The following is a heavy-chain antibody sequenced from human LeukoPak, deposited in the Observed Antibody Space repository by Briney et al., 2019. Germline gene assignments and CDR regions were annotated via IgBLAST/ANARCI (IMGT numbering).Heavy chain of an antibody. CDR3: TISGVAIAYNWFDP. V-gene: IGHV3-30*02. Sequence: GGSLRLSCAASGFTFSSCGMHWVRQAPGKGLEWVAFIRYDGSNKYYADSVKGRFTISRDNSKNTLYLQMNSLRAEDTAVYYCTISGVAIAYNWFDPWGQGTLVTVSS. CDR1: GFTFSSCG. J-gene: IGHJ5*02. D-gene: IGHD3-3*01. CDR2: IRYDGSNK.